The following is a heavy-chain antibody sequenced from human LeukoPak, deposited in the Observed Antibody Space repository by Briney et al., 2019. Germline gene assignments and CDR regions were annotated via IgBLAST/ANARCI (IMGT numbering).Heavy chain of an antibody. CDR3: ARDRWGYSYGGD. J-gene: IGHJ4*02. D-gene: IGHD5-18*01. V-gene: IGHV4-34*01. CDR2: INHSGAT. CDR1: GGSFTGYY. Sequence: PSETLSLTCAIYGGSFTGYYWSWIRQPPGEGLEWIAEINHSGATNYNPSLKSRVTISVDKYKDQLSLKLSSVTAADTAVYYCARDRWGYSYGGDWGQGTLVTVSS.